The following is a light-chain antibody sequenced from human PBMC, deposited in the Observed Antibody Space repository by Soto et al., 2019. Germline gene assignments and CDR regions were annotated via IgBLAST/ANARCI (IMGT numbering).Light chain of an antibody. CDR3: QQYYTTPWT. V-gene: IGKV4-1*01. J-gene: IGKJ1*01. CDR1: QSVLYSSTNKNY. Sequence: DIVMTQSPDSLAFSLGERATINCKSSQSVLYSSTNKNYLAWYQQKPGQPPNLLIYWASTRESGVPDRFSGSGSGTDFTLTISSLQAEDVAVYYCQQYYTTPWTFGQGTKVEIK. CDR2: WAS.